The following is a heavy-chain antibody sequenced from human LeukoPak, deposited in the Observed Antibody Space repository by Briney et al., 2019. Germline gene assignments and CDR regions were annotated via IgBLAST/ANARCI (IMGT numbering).Heavy chain of an antibody. CDR1: GFTFSSYS. D-gene: IGHD3-9*01. CDR3: ARVPGRELRYFDWLLYRDYYFDY. Sequence: PGGSLRLSCAASGFTFSSYSMNWVRQAPGKGLEWASSISSSSSYIYYADSVKGRFTISRDNAKNSLYLQMNSLRAEDTAVYYCARVPGRELRYFDWLLYRDYYFDYWGQGTLVTVSS. V-gene: IGHV3-21*01. CDR2: ISSSSSYI. J-gene: IGHJ4*02.